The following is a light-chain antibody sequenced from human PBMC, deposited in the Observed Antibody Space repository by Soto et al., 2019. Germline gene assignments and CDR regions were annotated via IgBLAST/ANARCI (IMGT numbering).Light chain of an antibody. CDR3: QQNYKTPYT. CDR1: QSISTS. V-gene: IGKV1-39*01. CDR2: GVS. Sequence: DIQMTQSPSSLSASVGDRVTITCRASQSISTSLNWYQQKPGKAPKLLIYGVSGLQNGVPSRLSGSGSGTDFTLSISSLQPEDSATYYCQQNYKTPYTFGQGTKLEIK. J-gene: IGKJ2*01.